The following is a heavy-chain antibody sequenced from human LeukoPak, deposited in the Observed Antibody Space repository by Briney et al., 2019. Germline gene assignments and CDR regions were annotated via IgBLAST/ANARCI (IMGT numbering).Heavy chain of an antibody. D-gene: IGHD3-22*01. CDR1: GFTFSSYW. Sequence: GGSLRLSCAASGFTFSSYWMSWVRQAPGKGLEWVANIKQDGSEKHYVDSVKGRFTISRDNAKNSLYLQMNSLRAEDTALYYCARVSRGPHPYYYDSSGYMDYWGQGTLVTVSS. CDR2: IKQDGSEK. CDR3: ARVSRGPHPYYYDSSGYMDY. J-gene: IGHJ4*02. V-gene: IGHV3-7*01.